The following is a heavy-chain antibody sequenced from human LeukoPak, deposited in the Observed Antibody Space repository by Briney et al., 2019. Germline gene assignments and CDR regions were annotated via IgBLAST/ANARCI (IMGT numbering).Heavy chain of an antibody. CDR3: VGHSDY. Sequence: GGSLRLSCAASAFTFRNYDIQWVRQTAGKGLEWVSDIGATGDTYYAGSVKGRFTISRDNAKNSLYLQMNSLRAEDTAVYYCVGHSDYWGQGTLVTVSS. V-gene: IGHV3-13*01. CDR2: IGATGDT. D-gene: IGHD3-16*01. CDR1: AFTFRNYD. J-gene: IGHJ4*02.